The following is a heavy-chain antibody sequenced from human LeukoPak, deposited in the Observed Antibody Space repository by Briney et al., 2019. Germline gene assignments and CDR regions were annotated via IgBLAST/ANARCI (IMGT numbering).Heavy chain of an antibody. D-gene: IGHD4-17*01. J-gene: IGHJ3*02. Sequence: SETLSLTCAVSGGSISSGGYYWSWIRQPPGKGLEWIGYIYYSGSTNYNPSLKSRVTISVDTSKNQFSLKLSSVTAADTAVYYCARSLRGDAFDIWGQGTMVTVSS. CDR1: GGSISSGGYY. CDR3: ARSLRGDAFDI. CDR2: IYYSGST. V-gene: IGHV4-61*08.